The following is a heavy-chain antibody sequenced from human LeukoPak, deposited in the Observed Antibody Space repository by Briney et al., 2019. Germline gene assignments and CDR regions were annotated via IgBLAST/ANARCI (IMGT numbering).Heavy chain of an antibody. D-gene: IGHD6-13*01. Sequence: SETLSLTCTVSGGSISSYYWSWIRQPPGKGLEWIGYIYYSGSTNYNPSLKSRVTISVDTSKNQFSLKLSSVTAADTAVYYCARGEDSSSWYYPGYYHYYMDVWGKGTTVTVSS. J-gene: IGHJ6*03. CDR1: GGSISSYY. V-gene: IGHV4-59*01. CDR3: ARGEDSSSWYYPGYYHYYMDV. CDR2: IYYSGST.